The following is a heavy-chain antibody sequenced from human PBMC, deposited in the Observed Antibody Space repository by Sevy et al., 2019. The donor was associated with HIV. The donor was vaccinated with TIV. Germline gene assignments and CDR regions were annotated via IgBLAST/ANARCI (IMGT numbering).Heavy chain of an antibody. J-gene: IGHJ5*01. CDR3: ARAPPVRSGDDSPDWFDS. D-gene: IGHD5-12*01. V-gene: IGHV4-59*01. Sequence: SETLSLTCTVSGGSISTYYWSWIRQPPGKGLEYIGYIYYTGSTNYNPSLKSRVTISVDTSKNQFSLNLRSVTAVDTAVYYCARAPPVRSGDDSPDWFDSWGQGTLVTVSS. CDR2: IYYTGST. CDR1: GGSISTYY.